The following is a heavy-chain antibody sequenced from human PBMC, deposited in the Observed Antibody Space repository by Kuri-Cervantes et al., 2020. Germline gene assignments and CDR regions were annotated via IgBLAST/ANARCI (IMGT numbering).Heavy chain of an antibody. CDR1: GGSISSGDYY. V-gene: IGHV4-39*07. J-gene: IGHJ6*02. D-gene: IGHD6-19*01. CDR3: ASWLDSYYYYGMDV. CDR2: INHSGST. Sequence: SETLSLTCTVSGGSISSGDYYWSWIRQPPGKGLEWIGEINHSGSTNYNPSLKSRVTISVDTSKNQFSLKLSSVTAADTAVYYCASWLDSYYYYGMDVWGQGTTVTVSS.